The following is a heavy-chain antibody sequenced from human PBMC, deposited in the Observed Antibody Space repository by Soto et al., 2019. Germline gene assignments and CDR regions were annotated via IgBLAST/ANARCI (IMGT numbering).Heavy chain of an antibody. J-gene: IGHJ5*02. CDR1: GVTFVGLG. CDR2: ISYDGSNK. CDR3: AKDLIDFWSGSWVVDP. D-gene: IGHD3-3*01. Sequence: VGSLRLSCTASGVTFVGLGRHWIRQDTGKGLEWVAVISYDGSNKYYADSVKGRFTISRDNSKNTLYLQMNSLRAEDTAVYYCAKDLIDFWSGSWVVDPWGQGTLVPVSS. V-gene: IGHV3-30*18.